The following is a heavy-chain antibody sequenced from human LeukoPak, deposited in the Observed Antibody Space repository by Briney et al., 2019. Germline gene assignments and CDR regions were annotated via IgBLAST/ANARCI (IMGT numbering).Heavy chain of an antibody. D-gene: IGHD3-3*01. CDR1: GGSISSYY. J-gene: IGHJ4*02. Sequence: SETLSLTRTVSGGSISSYYWSWIRQPPGKGLEWIGYIYTSGSTNYNPSLKSRVTVSVDTSKNQFSLKLSSVTAADTAVYYCARQRSGYYPFDYWGQGTLVTVSS. CDR2: IYTSGST. CDR3: ARQRSGYYPFDY. V-gene: IGHV4-4*09.